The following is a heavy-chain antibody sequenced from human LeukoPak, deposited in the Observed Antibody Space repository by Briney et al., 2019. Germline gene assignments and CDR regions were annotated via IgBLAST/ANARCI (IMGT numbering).Heavy chain of an antibody. J-gene: IGHJ4*01. V-gene: IGHV3-23*01. Sequence: PGGSLRLSCAASGFTFSSYAMSWVRQAPGKGLEWVSAISGSGGSTYYADSVKGRFTISRDNSKNTLYLQMNSLRAEDTAVYYCATEDETYYDFWNGPTNTAFDYWGQGTLVTVYS. CDR3: ATEDETYYDFWNGPTNTAFDY. D-gene: IGHD3-3*01. CDR1: GFTFSSYA. CDR2: ISGSGGST.